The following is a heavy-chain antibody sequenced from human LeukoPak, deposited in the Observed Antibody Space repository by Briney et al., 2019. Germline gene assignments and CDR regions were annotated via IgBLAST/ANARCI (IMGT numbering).Heavy chain of an antibody. V-gene: IGHV4-34*01. CDR2: INHSGST. CDR1: GGSFSGYY. Sequence: SETLSLTCAVYGGSFSGYYWSWIRQPPGKGLEWIGEINHSGSTNYNPSLKSRVTISVDTSKNQFSLKLSSVTAADTAVYYCARWGNYCSSTRCYKDWFDPWGQGTLVTVSS. J-gene: IGHJ5*02. CDR3: ARWGNYCSSTRCYKDWFDP. D-gene: IGHD2-2*02.